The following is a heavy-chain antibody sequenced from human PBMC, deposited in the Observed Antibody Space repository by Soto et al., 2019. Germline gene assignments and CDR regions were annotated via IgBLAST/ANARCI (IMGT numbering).Heavy chain of an antibody. CDR1: GFTFSSYA. CDR3: SAGPHPVPDAATAYEDAFDI. V-gene: IGHV3-30-3*01. Sequence: GESLKISCAASGFTFSSYAMHWVRQAPGKGLEWVAVISYDGSNKYYADSVKGRFTISRDNSKNTLYLQMNSLRAEDTAVYYCSAGPHPVPDAATAYEDAFDIWGQGTMVTVSS. D-gene: IGHD2-2*01. J-gene: IGHJ3*02. CDR2: ISYDGSNK.